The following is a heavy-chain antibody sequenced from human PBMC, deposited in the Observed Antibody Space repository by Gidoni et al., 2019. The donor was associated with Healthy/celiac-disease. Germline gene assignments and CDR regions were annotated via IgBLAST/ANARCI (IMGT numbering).Heavy chain of an antibody. J-gene: IGHJ4*02. CDR1: GFTFSSYA. V-gene: IGHV3-23*01. Sequence: EAQLLESGGGLVQPGGSLGLSCAASGFTFSSYAMSWVRQAPGKGLWWVSAISSSGGSTYYADSVKGRFTISRDNSKNTLYLQMNSLRAEDTAVYYCANLISRRRGFDYWGQGTLVTVSS. CDR2: ISSSGGST. CDR3: ANLISRRRGFDY.